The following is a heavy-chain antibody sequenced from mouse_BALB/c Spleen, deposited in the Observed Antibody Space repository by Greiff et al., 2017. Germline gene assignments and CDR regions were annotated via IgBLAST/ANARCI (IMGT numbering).Heavy chain of an antibody. Sequence: EVQLQESGAELVKPGASVKLSCTASGFNIKDTYMHWVKQRPEQGLEWIGRIDPANGNTKYDPKFQGKATITADTSSNTAYLQLSSLTSEDTAVYYWARKDGSRGFAYWGQGTLVTVSA. CDR2: IDPANGNT. J-gene: IGHJ3*01. CDR3: ARKDGSRGFAY. CDR1: GFNIKDTY. D-gene: IGHD1-1*01. V-gene: IGHV14-3*02.